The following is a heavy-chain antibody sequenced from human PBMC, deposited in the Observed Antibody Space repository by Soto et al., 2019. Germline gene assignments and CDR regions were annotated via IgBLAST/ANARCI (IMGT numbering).Heavy chain of an antibody. CDR1: GYSFTSYW. Sequence: GESLKISCKGSGYSFTSYWIGWVRQMPGKGLGWMGIIYPGDSDTRYSPSFQGQVTISADKSISTAYLQWSSLKASDTAMYYCASSLYGSGSYYRRYYYYGMDVWGQGTTVIVPS. CDR2: IYPGDSDT. V-gene: IGHV5-51*01. J-gene: IGHJ6*02. D-gene: IGHD3-10*01. CDR3: ASSLYGSGSYYRRYYYYGMDV.